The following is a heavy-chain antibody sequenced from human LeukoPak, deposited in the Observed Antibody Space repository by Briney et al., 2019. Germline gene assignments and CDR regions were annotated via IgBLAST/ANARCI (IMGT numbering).Heavy chain of an antibody. J-gene: IGHJ4*02. CDR2: IYHSGST. D-gene: IGHD1-7*01. Sequence: PSETLSLTCTVSGGSISSSSYYWGWIRQPPGKGLEWIGSIYHSGSTYYNPSLKSRVTISVDTSKNQFSLKLSSVTAADTAVYYCARGRWGQTRSLDYWGQGTLVTVSS. V-gene: IGHV4-39*07. CDR3: ARGRWGQTRSLDY. CDR1: GGSISSSSYY.